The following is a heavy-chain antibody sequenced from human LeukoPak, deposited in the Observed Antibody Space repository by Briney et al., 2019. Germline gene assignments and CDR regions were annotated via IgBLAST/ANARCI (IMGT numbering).Heavy chain of an antibody. CDR1: SGFS. CDR2: INGRGDDT. V-gene: IGHV3-23*01. J-gene: IGHJ4*02. CDR3: AKGHRSSSSFFDS. D-gene: IGHD6-19*01. Sequence: GGSLRLSCAAFSGFSMSWVRQAAGQGLEGVSAINGRGDDTYYPYSVKGRFTISRDNSNNTLYLQMNSLRAEDTAVYYCAKGHRSSSSFFDSWGRGILVTVSS.